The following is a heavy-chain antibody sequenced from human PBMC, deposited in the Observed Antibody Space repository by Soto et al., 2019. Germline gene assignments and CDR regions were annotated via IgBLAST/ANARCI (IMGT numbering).Heavy chain of an antibody. CDR3: AGGYYYDSSGYYYAY. V-gene: IGHV3-53*01. CDR1: GFTVSSNY. Sequence: GGSLRLSCAASGFTVSSNYMSWVRQAPGKGLEWVSVIYSGGSTYYADSVKGRFTISRDNSKNTLYLQMNSLRAEDTSVYYCAGGYYYDSSGYYYAYWGQGTLVTVSS. CDR2: IYSGGST. J-gene: IGHJ4*02. D-gene: IGHD3-22*01.